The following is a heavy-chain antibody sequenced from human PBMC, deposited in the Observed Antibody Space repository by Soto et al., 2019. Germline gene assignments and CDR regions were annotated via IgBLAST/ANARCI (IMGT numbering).Heavy chain of an antibody. J-gene: IGHJ4*02. CDR3: GGYDPYPLDY. V-gene: IGHV3-49*03. CDR1: GFTFGDYA. CDR2: IRSKAYGGTT. D-gene: IGHD5-12*01. Sequence: GGSLRLSCTASGFTFGDYAMSWFRQAPGKGLEWVGFIRSKAYGGTTEYAASVKGRFTISRDDSKSIDYLQMNSLKTENTAVNYCGGYDPYPLDYWGQGTLVTVSS.